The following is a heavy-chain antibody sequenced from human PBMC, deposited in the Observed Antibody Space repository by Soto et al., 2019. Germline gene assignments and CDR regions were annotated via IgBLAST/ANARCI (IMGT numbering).Heavy chain of an antibody. CDR2: IYYSGSN. V-gene: IGHV4-59*01. D-gene: IGHD6-13*01. Sequence: SETLSLTCTFSGGSISSYYWSWIRQPPGKGLEWIGYIYYSGSNNYNPSLKSRVTISVDTSKNQFSLKLSSVTAADTAVYYCARRYSSSWYAPHSLKTYYYYYMDVWGKGTTVTVSS. CDR1: GGSISSYY. CDR3: ARRYSSSWYAPHSLKTYYYYYMDV. J-gene: IGHJ6*03.